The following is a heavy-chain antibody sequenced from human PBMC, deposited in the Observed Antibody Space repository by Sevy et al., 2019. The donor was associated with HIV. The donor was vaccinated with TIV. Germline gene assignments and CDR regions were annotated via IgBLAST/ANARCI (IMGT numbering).Heavy chain of an antibody. CDR2: IRSKAYGGTT. CDR3: TRDTYYDFWSGYPGVGAFDI. D-gene: IGHD3-3*01. Sequence: GGSLRLSCTASGFTFGDYAMSWFRQAPGKGLEWVGFIRSKAYGGTTEDAASVRGRFTISRDDSKSIAHLKMNSLKTEDTAVYYCTRDTYYDFWSGYPGVGAFDIWGQGTIVTVSS. V-gene: IGHV3-49*03. J-gene: IGHJ3*02. CDR1: GFTFGDYA.